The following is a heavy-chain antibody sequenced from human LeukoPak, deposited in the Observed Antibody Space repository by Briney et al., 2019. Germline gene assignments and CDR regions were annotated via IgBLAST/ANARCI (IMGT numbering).Heavy chain of an antibody. CDR3: ARMDRYYDFWSGYYVYYFDY. J-gene: IGHJ4*02. Sequence: GGSLRLSCAASGFTFSSSAMSWVRQVPGKGLEWVASINHNGNVNYYVDSVKGRFTISRDNAKNSLYLQMNSLRAEDTAVYYCARMDRYYDFWSGYYVYYFDYWGQGTLVTVSS. V-gene: IGHV3-7*01. CDR1: GFTFSSSA. D-gene: IGHD3-3*01. CDR2: INHNGNVN.